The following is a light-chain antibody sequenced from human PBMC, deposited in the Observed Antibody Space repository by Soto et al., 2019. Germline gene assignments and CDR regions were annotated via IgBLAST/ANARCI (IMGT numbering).Light chain of an antibody. J-gene: IGKJ1*01. CDR3: QKYNSAPPWT. Sequence: DIQMTQSPSSLSASVGDRVTITCRASQGISNYLAWYQQRPGKVPKLLIYDASTLQSGVPSRFSGSGSGTDFTLTISSLQPEDVAIYYCQKYNSAPPWTFGQGTKVEIK. CDR2: DAS. CDR1: QGISNY. V-gene: IGKV1-27*01.